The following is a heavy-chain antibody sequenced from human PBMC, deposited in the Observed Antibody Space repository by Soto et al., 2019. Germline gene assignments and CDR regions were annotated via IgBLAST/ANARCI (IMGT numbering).Heavy chain of an antibody. CDR1: GYTFTSYY. Sequence: AASVKVSCKASGYTFTSYYMHWVRQAPGQGLEWMGIINPSGGSTSYAQKFQGRVTMTRDTSTSTVYMELSSLRSEDTAVYYCAREGSGYCSGGSCYLSNYGMDVWG. V-gene: IGHV1-46*03. CDR2: INPSGGST. D-gene: IGHD2-15*01. CDR3: AREGSGYCSGGSCYLSNYGMDV. J-gene: IGHJ6*02.